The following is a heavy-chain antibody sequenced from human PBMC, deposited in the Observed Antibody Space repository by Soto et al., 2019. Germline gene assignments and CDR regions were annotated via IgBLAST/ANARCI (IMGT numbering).Heavy chain of an antibody. J-gene: IGHJ4*02. CDR1: GYTFTSYY. V-gene: IGHV1-46*01. CDR2: INPSGGST. Sequence: ASVAVSFKASGYTFTSYYRQWVRPAPGQGLEWMGIINPSGGSTSYAQKFQGRVTMTRDTSTSTVYMELSSLRSEDTAVYYCARDYGSGSPLYFDYWGQGTLVTVSS. D-gene: IGHD3-10*01. CDR3: ARDYGSGSPLYFDY.